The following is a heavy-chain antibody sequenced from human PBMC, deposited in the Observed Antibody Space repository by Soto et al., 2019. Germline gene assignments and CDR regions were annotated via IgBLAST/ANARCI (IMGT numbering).Heavy chain of an antibody. V-gene: IGHV3-64*01. J-gene: IGHJ4*02. D-gene: IGHD1-20*01. CDR2: ISSDGINT. Sequence: PGGSLRLSCVASGFTFSDYAMHWVRQAPGKGLEYVSGISSDGINTYYANSVKDRFTISRDNSKNTMYLQMGRLRAEDVALYYCARLTSITQRFDFWGQGTLVTVSS. CDR3: ARLTSITQRFDF. CDR1: GFTFSDYA.